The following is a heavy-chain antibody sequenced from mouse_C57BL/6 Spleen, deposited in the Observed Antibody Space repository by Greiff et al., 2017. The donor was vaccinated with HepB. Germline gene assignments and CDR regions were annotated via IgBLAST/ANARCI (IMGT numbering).Heavy chain of an antibody. Sequence: EVKLVESGGDLVKPGGSLKLSCAASGFTFSSYGMSWVRQTPDKRLEWVATISSGGSYTYYPDSVKGRFTISRDNAKNTLYLQMSSLKSEDTAMYYCARQGYGSSNYYAMDYWGQGTSVTVSS. J-gene: IGHJ4*01. V-gene: IGHV5-6*01. CDR3: ARQGYGSSNYYAMDY. CDR2: ISSGGSYT. CDR1: GFTFSSYG. D-gene: IGHD1-1*01.